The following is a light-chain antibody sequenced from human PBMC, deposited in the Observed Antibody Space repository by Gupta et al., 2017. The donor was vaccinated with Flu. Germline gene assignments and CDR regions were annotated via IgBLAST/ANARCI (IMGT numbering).Light chain of an antibody. CDR3: QFQHT. J-gene: IGKJ2*01. Sequence: IPQFPSTLSASVGDRVTITCRASQSISSLLAWYQQKPGKAPKILIYKTSSLKSGVPSRFXGSXSGTEFXLTINSLQPDDSATYYCQFQHTFGXGTKLEIK. CDR1: QSISSL. V-gene: IGKV1-5*03. CDR2: KTS.